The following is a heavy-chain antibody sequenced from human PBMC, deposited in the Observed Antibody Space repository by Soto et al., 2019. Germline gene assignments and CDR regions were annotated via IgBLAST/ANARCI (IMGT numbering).Heavy chain of an antibody. CDR2: IYYSGST. D-gene: IGHD5-12*01. V-gene: IGHV4-59*01. J-gene: IGHJ4*02. Sequence: SETLSLSCTVAGGSISGYYWSWIRQPPGKGLEWIGYIYYSGSTNYNPSLKSRVTISVDTSKNQFSLKLSSVTAADTAVYYCARGVISGYPTPWGYFDYWGQGTLVTVSS. CDR3: ARGVISGYPTPWGYFDY. CDR1: GGSISGYY.